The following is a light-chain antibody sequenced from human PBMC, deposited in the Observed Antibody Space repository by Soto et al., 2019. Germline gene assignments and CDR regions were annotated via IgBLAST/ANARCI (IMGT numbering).Light chain of an antibody. V-gene: IGKV1-5*03. Sequence: DIQMTQSPSSLSASVGDRVTITCRASHSISRWLAWYQQKGKKATKVLNKKASSLGGGVPSRFSGSGSGTEFLLTISRLQPDDFATYYCQQYNSDLTFGGGTKVDIK. CDR3: QQYNSDLT. J-gene: IGKJ4*01. CDR1: HSISRW. CDR2: KAS.